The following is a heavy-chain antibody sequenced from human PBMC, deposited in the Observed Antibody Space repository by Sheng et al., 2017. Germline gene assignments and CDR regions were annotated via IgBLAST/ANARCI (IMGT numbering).Heavy chain of an antibody. D-gene: IGHD3-3*01. CDR1: GFTFSNVW. J-gene: IGHJ4*02. Sequence: PGGSLRLSCVASGFTFSNVWMNWVRQAPGKGLEWVGRIKSKIDGETTEYAAPVKGRFTISRDDSKNRLYLQMNSLKIDDTAVYYCTTDPNDDYYFWVGPSDFWGQGTLVTVSS. V-gene: IGHV3-15*01. CDR2: IKSKIDGETT. CDR3: TTDPNDDYYFWVGPSDF.